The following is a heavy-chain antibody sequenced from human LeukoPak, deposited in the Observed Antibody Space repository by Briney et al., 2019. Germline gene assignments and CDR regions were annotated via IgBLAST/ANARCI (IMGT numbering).Heavy chain of an antibody. CDR3: AKDEFYGDYNFGFDY. CDR1: GFTFSSYA. Sequence: GGSLRLSCAASGFTFSSYAMSWVRQAPGKGLEWVSAISGSGGSTYYADSVKGRFTISRDNSKNTLYLQMNSLRAEDTAVYYCAKDEFYGDYNFGFDYWGQGTLVTVSS. CDR2: ISGSGGST. V-gene: IGHV3-23*01. J-gene: IGHJ4*02. D-gene: IGHD4-17*01.